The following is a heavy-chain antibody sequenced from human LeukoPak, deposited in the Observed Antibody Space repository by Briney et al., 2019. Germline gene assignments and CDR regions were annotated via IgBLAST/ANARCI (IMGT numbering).Heavy chain of an antibody. V-gene: IGHV3-21*01. D-gene: IGHD2-2*01. Sequence: GGSLRLSCAASGFTFSSYSMNWVRQAPGKGLEWVSSISSSSSYIYCADSVKGRFAISRDNAKNSLYLQMNSLRAEDTAVYYCARDRGRPAANDAFDIWGQGTMVTVSS. CDR2: ISSSSSYI. CDR3: ARDRGRPAANDAFDI. J-gene: IGHJ3*02. CDR1: GFTFSSYS.